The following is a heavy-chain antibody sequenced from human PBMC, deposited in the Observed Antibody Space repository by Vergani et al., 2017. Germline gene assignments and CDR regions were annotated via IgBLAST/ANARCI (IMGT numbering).Heavy chain of an antibody. Sequence: QLQLQESGPGLVKPSETLFLTCTVSGGSISSSSYYWGWIRQPPGKGLEWIGYIYYSGSTNYNPSLKSRVTISVDTSKNQFSLKLSSVTAADTAVYYWARQLLWCGGGNYYYYMDVWGKGTTVTVSS. D-gene: IGHD3-10*01. J-gene: IGHJ6*03. CDR3: ARQLLWCGGGNYYYYMDV. CDR1: GGSISSSSYY. CDR2: IYYSGST. V-gene: IGHV4-61*05.